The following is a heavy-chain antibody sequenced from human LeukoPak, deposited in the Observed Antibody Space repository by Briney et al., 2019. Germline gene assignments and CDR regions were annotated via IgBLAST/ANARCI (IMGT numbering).Heavy chain of an antibody. V-gene: IGHV4-34*01. D-gene: IGHD2-15*01. CDR2: INHSGST. Sequence: SETLSLTCAVYGGSFSGYYWSWIRQPPGKGLEWIGEINHSGSTNYNPSLKSRVTISVDTSKNQFSLKLSPVTAADTAVYYCARGARFYCSGGSCYSPFDYWGQGTLVTVSS. J-gene: IGHJ4*02. CDR1: GGSFSGYY. CDR3: ARGARFYCSGGSCYSPFDY.